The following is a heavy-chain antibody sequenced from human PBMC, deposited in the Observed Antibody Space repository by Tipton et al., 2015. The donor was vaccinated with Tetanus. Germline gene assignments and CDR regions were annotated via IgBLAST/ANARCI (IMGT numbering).Heavy chain of an antibody. CDR2: IHPSGST. CDR3: ARVLRITVSGPPYYYNAMDV. D-gene: IGHD6-19*01. CDR1: GGSFSGYY. V-gene: IGHV4-34*01. J-gene: IGHJ6*02. Sequence: TLSLTCTIYGGSFSGYYWSWIRQPPGRGLEWIGEIHPSGSTNYNSSLKSRVTLSQDTSKNQVSLQLNSVTPEDTAVYYCARVLRITVSGPPYYYNAMDVWGQGTTVTVSS.